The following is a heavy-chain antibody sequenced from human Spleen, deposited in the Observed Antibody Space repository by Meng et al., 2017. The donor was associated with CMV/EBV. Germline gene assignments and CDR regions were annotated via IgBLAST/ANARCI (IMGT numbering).Heavy chain of an antibody. CDR1: GYTFTGYH. Sequence: ASVKVSCKASGYTFTGYHMHWLRQAPGQGLEWMGWINPNSGGTDYAQKFQGRVTMTTDTSISTAYMELSSLTSDDTAVYYCARLVVATVQSDGDYWGQRVRVTVSS. D-gene: IGHD2-15*01. V-gene: IGHV1-2*02. CDR3: ARLVVATVQSDGDY. CDR2: INPNSGGT. J-gene: IGHJ4*02.